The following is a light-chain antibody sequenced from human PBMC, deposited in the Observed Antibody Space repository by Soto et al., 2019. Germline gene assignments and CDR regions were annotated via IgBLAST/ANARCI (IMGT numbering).Light chain of an antibody. V-gene: IGKV3-15*01. CDR2: GAS. J-gene: IGKJ2*01. Sequence: EIVMTQSPVTLSVSPGERATISCRASQSIGSSLAWYQQKPGQAPRLLIYGASTRATGVPARFSGSGSGTEFTLTISSLQSEDLAVYYCQQYSYWYTFGQGTNLEI. CDR3: QQYSYWYT. CDR1: QSIGSS.